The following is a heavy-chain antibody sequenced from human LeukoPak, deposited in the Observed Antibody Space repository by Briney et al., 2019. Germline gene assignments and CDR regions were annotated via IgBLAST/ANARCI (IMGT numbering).Heavy chain of an antibody. V-gene: IGHV3-66*01. Sequence: GGSLRLSCAAAGFTFSNSAMTWVRQSPGEGLEGVSLIDNVGGTYYADSVKGRFTISRDHSENTLYLQMNSLRAEDTALYYCMGYGGNSFWGQGTLVTVPS. CDR1: GFTFSNSA. CDR3: MGYGGNSF. D-gene: IGHD4-23*01. CDR2: IDNVGGT. J-gene: IGHJ4*02.